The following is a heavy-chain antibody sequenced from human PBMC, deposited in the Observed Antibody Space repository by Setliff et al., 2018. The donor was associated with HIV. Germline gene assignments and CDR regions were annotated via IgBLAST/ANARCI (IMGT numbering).Heavy chain of an antibody. CDR2: INPTGSA. D-gene: IGHD6-13*01. CDR1: GGSLSDYY. J-gene: IGHJ5*01. CDR3: ASLIIAAGGTRLDS. V-gene: IGHV4-34*01. Sequence: LSLTCTVSGGSLSDYYWSWFRLPPGKGLEWIGEINPTGSANYNPSLKGRVTISTDPSKRQFSLRLTSVTAADTAIYYCASLIIAAGGTRLDSWGLGTLVTVSS.